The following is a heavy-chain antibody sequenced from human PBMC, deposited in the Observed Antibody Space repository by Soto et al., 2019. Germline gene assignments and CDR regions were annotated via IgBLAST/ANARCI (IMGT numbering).Heavy chain of an antibody. D-gene: IGHD2-15*01. CDR3: ARLPGCSGGSCYGVYYFDY. J-gene: IGHJ4*02. CDR1: GGSISSYY. Sequence: SETLSLTCTVSGGSISSYYWSWIRRPPGKGLEWIGYIYYSGSTNYNPSLKSRVTISVDTSKNQFSLKLSSVTAADTAVYYCARLPGCSGGSCYGVYYFDYWGQGTLVTVSS. V-gene: IGHV4-59*08. CDR2: IYYSGST.